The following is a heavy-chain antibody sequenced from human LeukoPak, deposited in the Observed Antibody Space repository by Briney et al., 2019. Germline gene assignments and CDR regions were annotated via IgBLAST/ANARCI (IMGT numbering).Heavy chain of an antibody. CDR2: IYHSGST. CDR1: GYSISIGYY. CDR3: ARDREGATIVGASDY. D-gene: IGHD1-26*01. V-gene: IGHV4-38-2*02. J-gene: IGHJ4*02. Sequence: PSETLSLTCAVSGYSISIGYYWGWIRQPPGKGLEWIGSIYHSGSTYYNPSLKSRVTISVDTSKNQFSLKLSSVTAADTAVYYCARDREGATIVGASDYWGQGTLVTVSS.